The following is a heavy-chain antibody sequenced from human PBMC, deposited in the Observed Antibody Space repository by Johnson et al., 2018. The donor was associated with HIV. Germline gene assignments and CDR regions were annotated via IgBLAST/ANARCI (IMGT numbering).Heavy chain of an antibody. V-gene: IGHV3-30*14. CDR3: ARDFESAAGI. Sequence: QVQLVESGGGLVQPGKSLKVACAASGFTFSGSALHWIRQAPGKGLEWVAVISSDGRNQYHADSVKGRFTISRDNSKNTLYLQMNSLRAEDTAVYYCARDFESAAGIWGQGTMVTVSS. J-gene: IGHJ3*02. CDR1: GFTFSGSA. CDR2: ISSDGRNQ. D-gene: IGHD6-25*01.